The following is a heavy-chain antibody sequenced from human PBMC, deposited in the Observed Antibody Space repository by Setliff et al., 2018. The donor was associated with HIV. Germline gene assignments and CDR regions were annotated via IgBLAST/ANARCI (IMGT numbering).Heavy chain of an antibody. CDR3: ARDRTSRYYDSGAHAFDI. J-gene: IGHJ3*02. CDR1: GFTFSDYW. Sequence: PGGSLRLSCVGSGFTFSDYWMSWVRQAPGKGLEWVAIIKQDGSETVYADSVKGRLTISRDNAKNSLYLQMNSLRGEDTAVYYCARDRTSRYYDSGAHAFDIWGQGTMVTVSS. D-gene: IGHD3-22*01. CDR2: IKQDGSET. V-gene: IGHV3-7*03.